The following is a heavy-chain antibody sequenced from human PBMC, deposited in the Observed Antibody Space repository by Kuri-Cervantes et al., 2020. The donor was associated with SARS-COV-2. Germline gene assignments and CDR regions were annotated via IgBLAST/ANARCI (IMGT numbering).Heavy chain of an antibody. CDR2: ISHYSGNT. D-gene: IGHD4-17*01. V-gene: IGHV1-18*01. CDR3: ARGINDYADYGLDY. CDR1: GYTFTSYD. J-gene: IGHJ4*02. Sequence: ASVKVSCKASGYTFTSYDINWVRQATGQGLEWMGWISHYSGNTDYAQRVQDRVILTRDTSTSTVYMELRSLTSDDTAVYYCARGINDYADYGLDYWGQGTLVTVSS.